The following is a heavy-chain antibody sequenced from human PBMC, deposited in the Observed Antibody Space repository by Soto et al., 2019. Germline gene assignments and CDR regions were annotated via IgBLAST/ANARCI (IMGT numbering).Heavy chain of an antibody. V-gene: IGHV4-38-2*02. D-gene: IGHD5-12*01. Sequence: SETLSLTCAVSGDSISSGYYWAWIRQPPGKGLEWIGSIYHSGTTYYNPSLKSRVTISVDTSKNQFSLKLSSVTAADTAVYYCAREGLGADAFDIWGQGTMVTVSS. CDR1: GDSISSGYY. J-gene: IGHJ3*02. CDR2: IYHSGTT. CDR3: AREGLGADAFDI.